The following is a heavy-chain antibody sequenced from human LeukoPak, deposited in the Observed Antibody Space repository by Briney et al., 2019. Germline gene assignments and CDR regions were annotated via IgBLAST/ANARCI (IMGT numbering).Heavy chain of an antibody. D-gene: IGHD4-17*01. J-gene: IGHJ4*02. CDR2: VSYDGNDK. V-gene: IGHV3-30*18. Sequence: PGRSLRLSCAASGFTFSSYGMHWVRQAPGKGLEWVAIVSYDGNDKYYADSVKGRSTISRDNSKNTLYLQMNSLRAEDTAVYYCAKDPNDYGDSPVDYWGQGTLVTVSS. CDR3: AKDPNDYGDSPVDY. CDR1: GFTFSSYG.